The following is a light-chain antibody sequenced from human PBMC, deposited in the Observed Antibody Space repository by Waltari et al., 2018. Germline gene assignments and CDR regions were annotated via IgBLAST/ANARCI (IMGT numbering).Light chain of an antibody. V-gene: IGKV1-39*01. CDR3: QQSYTTPPT. J-gene: IGKJ1*01. Sequence: DIQMTKSPSSLSASVGDRVTITCRASQSVSNILNWFQQKPGKAPKLLIYAASSLQSGVPSRFSGSGSGTDFTLTISSLQLEDFATYYCQQSYTTPPTFGQGTKVEIK. CDR2: AAS. CDR1: QSVSNI.